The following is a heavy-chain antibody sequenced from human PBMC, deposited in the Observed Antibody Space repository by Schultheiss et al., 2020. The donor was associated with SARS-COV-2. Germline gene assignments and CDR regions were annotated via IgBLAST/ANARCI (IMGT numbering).Heavy chain of an antibody. J-gene: IGHJ6*02. CDR2: IYYSGST. Sequence: SQTLSLTCTVSGGSVSSGSYYWSWIRQSPGKGLEWIGYIYYSGSTNYNPSLKSRVTISVDTSKNQFSLKLSSVTAADTAVYYCARDQGLYYYGSGSYLREDYYGMDVWGQGTTVTVSS. CDR1: GGSVSSGSYY. V-gene: IGHV4-61*01. CDR3: ARDQGLYYYGSGSYLREDYYGMDV. D-gene: IGHD3-10*01.